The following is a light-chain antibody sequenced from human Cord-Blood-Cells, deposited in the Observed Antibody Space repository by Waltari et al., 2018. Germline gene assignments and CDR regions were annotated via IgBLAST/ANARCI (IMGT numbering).Light chain of an antibody. CDR2: EVS. J-gene: IGLJ3*02. V-gene: IGLV2-8*01. CDR1: SSDVGGYNY. Sequence: QSALTQPPSVSGSPGQSVTISCTGTSSDVGGYNYVSWYQQHPGKAPTLMIYEVSKRPSGVPDRFSGSKSGNTASLTVSGLQAEDEADYYCSSYAGSNNLVFGGGTKLTVL. CDR3: SSYAGSNNLV.